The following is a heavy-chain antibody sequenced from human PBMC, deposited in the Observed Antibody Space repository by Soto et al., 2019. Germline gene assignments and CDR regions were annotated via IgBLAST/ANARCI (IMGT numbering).Heavy chain of an antibody. V-gene: IGHV4-59*08. Sequence: QVQLQESGPGLVKPSETLSLTCTVSGGSISSYYWSWIRQPPGKGLEWIGYIYYSGSTNYNPSLKSRFTISVDTSQNQFSLKLSSVTAADTAVYYCARHHIVLMVYPEGYWFDPWGQGTLVTVSS. CDR1: GGSISSYY. D-gene: IGHD2-8*01. CDR3: ARHHIVLMVYPEGYWFDP. J-gene: IGHJ5*02. CDR2: IYYSGST.